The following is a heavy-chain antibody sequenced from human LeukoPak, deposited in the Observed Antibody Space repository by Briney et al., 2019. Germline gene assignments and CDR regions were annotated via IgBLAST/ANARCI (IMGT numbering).Heavy chain of an antibody. CDR2: VIPSGGST. V-gene: IGHV3-23*01. D-gene: IGHD5-18*01. J-gene: IGHJ4*02. Sequence: GGSLRLSCAASGFTFSSFAMSWVRQAPGKGLEWVSHVIPSGGSTYYADSVEGRFTISRDNSKNTLYLQMNSLRAEDTAIYYCVKKVEGYSYGPFDYWGQGTLVTVSS. CDR3: VKKVEGYSYGPFDY. CDR1: GFTFSSFA.